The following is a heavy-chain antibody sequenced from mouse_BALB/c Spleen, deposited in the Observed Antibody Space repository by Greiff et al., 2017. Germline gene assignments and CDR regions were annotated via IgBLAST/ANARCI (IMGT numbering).Heavy chain of an antibody. Sequence: EVNVVESGGGLVQPGGSLKLSCAASGFTFSSYTMSWVRQTPEKRLEWVAYISNGGGSTYYPDTVKGRFTISRDNAKNTLYLQMSSLKSEDTAMYYCARHLGGSYVWYFDVWGAGTTVTVSS. J-gene: IGHJ1*01. CDR3: ARHLGGSYVWYFDV. CDR2: ISNGGGST. CDR1: GFTFSSYT. D-gene: IGHD1-1*02. V-gene: IGHV5-12-2*01.